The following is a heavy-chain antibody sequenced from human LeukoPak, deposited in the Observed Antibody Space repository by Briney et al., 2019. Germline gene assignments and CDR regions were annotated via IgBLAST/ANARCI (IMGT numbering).Heavy chain of an antibody. CDR2: INSDGSST. V-gene: IGHV3-74*01. Sequence: GGSLRLSXAASGFTFSSYWMHWVRQAPGKGLVWVSRINSDGSSTSYADSVKGRFTISRDDAKNTLYLQMNSLRAEDTAVYYCARAVVGADFDYWGQGTLVTASS. D-gene: IGHD1-26*01. J-gene: IGHJ4*02. CDR1: GFTFSSYW. CDR3: ARAVVGADFDY.